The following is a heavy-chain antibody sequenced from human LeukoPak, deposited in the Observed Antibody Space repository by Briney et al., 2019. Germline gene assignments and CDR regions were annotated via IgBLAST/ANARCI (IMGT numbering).Heavy chain of an antibody. V-gene: IGHV3-7*01. CDR1: GFSFSHYW. CDR3: ARAGYYGDDAFDL. J-gene: IGHJ3*01. D-gene: IGHD2/OR15-2a*01. Sequence: GGSLRLSCAASGFSFSHYWMTWVRQAPGKGLEWVANIKQDGSEKYYVDSVEGRFTISRDNAKYSLFLHLNSLRVEDTAVYYCARAGYYGDDAFDLWGQGTRITVSS. CDR2: IKQDGSEK.